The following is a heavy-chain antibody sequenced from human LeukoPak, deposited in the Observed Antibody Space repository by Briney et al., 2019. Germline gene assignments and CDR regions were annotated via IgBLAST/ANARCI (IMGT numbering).Heavy chain of an antibody. Sequence: PSETLSLTCTVSGGSISSYYRSWIRQPAGKGLEGIGRIYTSGSTNYNPSLKSRVTMSVDTSKNQFYLKLSSVTGADTAVYYCARQGIVGAKDAFDIWGQGTMVTVSS. CDR1: GGSISSYY. CDR3: ARQGIVGAKDAFDI. V-gene: IGHV4-4*07. D-gene: IGHD1-26*01. J-gene: IGHJ3*02. CDR2: IYTSGST.